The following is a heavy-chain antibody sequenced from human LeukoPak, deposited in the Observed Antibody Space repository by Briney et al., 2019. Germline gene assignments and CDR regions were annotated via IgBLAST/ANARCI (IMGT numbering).Heavy chain of an antibody. Sequence: GGSLRLSCAVSGFTISSYAMSWVRQAPGKGLEWVSAISGSGGSTYYADSVKGRFTISRDNSKNTLYLQMNSLRAEDTAVYCCAKMIAARPYYYGMDVWGQGTTVTVSS. J-gene: IGHJ6*02. CDR1: GFTISSYA. CDR3: AKMIAARPYYYGMDV. D-gene: IGHD6-6*01. CDR2: ISGSGGST. V-gene: IGHV3-23*01.